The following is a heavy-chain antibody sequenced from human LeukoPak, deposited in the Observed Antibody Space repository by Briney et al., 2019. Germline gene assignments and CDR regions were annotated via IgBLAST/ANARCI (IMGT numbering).Heavy chain of an antibody. CDR3: ARIYGGNSYYFDY. CDR1: GFTFSSNW. Sequence: GGSLRLSCAASGFTFSSNWMSWVRQAPGKGLEWVANIKQDGSEKYYVDSVKGRFTISRDNAKNSLYLQMNSLRAEDTAVYYCARIYGGNSYYFDYWGQGTLVTVSS. V-gene: IGHV3-7*01. CDR2: IKQDGSEK. J-gene: IGHJ4*02. D-gene: IGHD4-23*01.